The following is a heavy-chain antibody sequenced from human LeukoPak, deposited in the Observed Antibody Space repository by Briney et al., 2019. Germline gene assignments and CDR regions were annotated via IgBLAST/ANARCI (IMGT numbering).Heavy chain of an antibody. D-gene: IGHD3-3*01. V-gene: IGHV3-11*01. CDR1: GFNFSDYY. J-gene: IGHJ6*03. CDR3: ARTPRFLEWPQRKNYYYYMDV. CDR2: ISSSGSTI. Sequence: GGSLRLSCAASGFNFSDYYMSWIRQAPGKGLEWVSYISSSGSTIYYADSVKGRFTISRDNAKNSLYLQMNSLRAEDTAVYYCARTPRFLEWPQRKNYYYYMDVWGKGTTVTVSS.